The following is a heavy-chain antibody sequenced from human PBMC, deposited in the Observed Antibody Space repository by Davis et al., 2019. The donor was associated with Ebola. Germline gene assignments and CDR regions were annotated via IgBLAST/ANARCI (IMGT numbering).Heavy chain of an antibody. D-gene: IGHD4-23*01. CDR3: ARDAFMGVVTPGYYYYYGMGV. J-gene: IGHJ6*02. CDR2: INPSGGST. V-gene: IGHV1-46*01. CDR1: GYTFTSYY. Sequence: ASVKVSCKASGYTFTSYYMHWVRQAPGQGLEWMGIINPSGGSTTYAQKFQGRVTMTRDTSTSTVYMELSSLRSEDTAVYYCARDAFMGVVTPGYYYYYGMGVWGQGTTVTVSS.